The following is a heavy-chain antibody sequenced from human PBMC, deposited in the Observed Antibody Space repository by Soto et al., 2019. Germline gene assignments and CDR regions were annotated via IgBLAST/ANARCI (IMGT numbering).Heavy chain of an antibody. D-gene: IGHD3-9*01. CDR3: ARGYDILTGYSHNWFDP. V-gene: IGHV5-10-1*01. J-gene: IGHJ5*02. Sequence: PGESLKISCKGSGYSFTSYWISWVRQMPGKGLEWMGRIDPSDSYTNYSPSFQGHVTISADKSISTAYLQWSSLKASDTAMYYCARGYDILTGYSHNWFDPWGQGTLVTVSS. CDR2: IDPSDSYT. CDR1: GYSFTSYW.